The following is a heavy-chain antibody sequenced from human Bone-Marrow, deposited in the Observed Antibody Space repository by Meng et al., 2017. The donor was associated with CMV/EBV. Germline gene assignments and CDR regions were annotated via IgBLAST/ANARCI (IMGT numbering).Heavy chain of an antibody. CDR2: IQHGGTT. D-gene: IGHD2-2*01. J-gene: IGHJ4*02. V-gene: IGHV3-15*01. CDR3: TTVSHIPV. Sequence: GSLKISCGVSGLNFINAWMSWVRQAPGKGLEWVGRIQHGGTTDYAAPVKGRFTISRDDSKNMLYLQMNSLRTEDTAVYYCTTVSHIPVGGQGSLVTVSS. CDR1: GLNFINAW.